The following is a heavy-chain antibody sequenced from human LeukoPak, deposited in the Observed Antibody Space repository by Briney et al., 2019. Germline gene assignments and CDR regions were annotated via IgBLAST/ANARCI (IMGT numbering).Heavy chain of an antibody. CDR1: GYSFTTYW. V-gene: IGHV5-51*01. D-gene: IGHD3-22*01. CDR3: ARRESSGYPTTYVY. J-gene: IGHJ4*02. CDR2: VYPGDFDT. Sequence: GESLKISCKGSGYSFTTYWIGWVRQMPGKGLGWMGVVYPGDFDTRYSPSFQGQVTISVDKSIRTAYLQWSSLKASDTAMYYCARRESSGYPTTYVYWGQGTLVTVSS.